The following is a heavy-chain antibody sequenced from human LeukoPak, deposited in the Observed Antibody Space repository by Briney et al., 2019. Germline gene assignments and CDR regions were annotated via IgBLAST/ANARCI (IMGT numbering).Heavy chain of an antibody. V-gene: IGHV3-23*01. J-gene: IGHJ6*02. CDR2: IGGSGGST. CDR3: AKDLWSNYGDSSGLNNYYYYGMDV. Sequence: GGSLRLSCAASGFTFSSYAMSWVRQAPGKGLEWVSAIGGSGGSTYYADSVKGRFTISRDNSKNTLYLQMNSLRAEDTAVYYCAKDLWSNYGDSSGLNNYYYYGMDVWGQGTTVTVSS. CDR1: GFTFSSYA. D-gene: IGHD3-22*01.